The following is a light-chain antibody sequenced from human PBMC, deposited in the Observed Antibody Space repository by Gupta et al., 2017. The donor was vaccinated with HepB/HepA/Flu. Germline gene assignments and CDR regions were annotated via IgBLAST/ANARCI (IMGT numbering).Light chain of an antibody. CDR3: QQRSNWPFT. Sequence: EIVLTQSPATLSLPPGERATLSCRASQSVSSYLAWYQQKPGQAPRLLIYDASNRATGIPARFSGSGSGTDFTLTISSLEPEDFAVYYCQQRSNWPFTFGHGTKVDIK. CDR2: DAS. CDR1: QSVSSY. J-gene: IGKJ3*01. V-gene: IGKV3-11*01.